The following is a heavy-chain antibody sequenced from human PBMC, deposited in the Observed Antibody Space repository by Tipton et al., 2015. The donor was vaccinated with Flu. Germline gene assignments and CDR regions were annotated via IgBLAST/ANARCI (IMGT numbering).Heavy chain of an antibody. CDR3: ARYGTYDGSRYFQH. V-gene: IGHV4-59*01. D-gene: IGHD1-26*01. CDR2: IYYSGST. Sequence: TLSLTCAVYGGSISSYYWSWIRQPPGKGLEWIGYIYYSGSTNYNPSLKSRVTISVDTSKNQFSLKLSSVTAADTAVYYCARYGTYDGSRYFQHWGQGTLVTVFS. J-gene: IGHJ1*01. CDR1: GGSISSYY.